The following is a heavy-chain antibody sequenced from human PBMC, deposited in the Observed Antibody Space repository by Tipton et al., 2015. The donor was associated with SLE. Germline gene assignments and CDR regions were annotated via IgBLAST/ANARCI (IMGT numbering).Heavy chain of an antibody. J-gene: IGHJ4*02. CDR2: ISFDGNND. CDR3: TRAGTDGFDY. CDR1: EFTFSSYA. D-gene: IGHD1-26*01. V-gene: IGHV3-30-3*01. Sequence: SLRLSCAASEFTFSSYAMNWVRQAPGKGLEWAAVISFDGNNDYYADSVKGRFTISRDDSKSIAYLQMNSLKTEDTAVYYCTRAGTDGFDYWGQGTLVTVSS.